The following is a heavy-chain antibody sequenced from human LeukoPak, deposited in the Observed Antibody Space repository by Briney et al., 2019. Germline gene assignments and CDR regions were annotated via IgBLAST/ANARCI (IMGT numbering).Heavy chain of an antibody. CDR2: INSDGSRT. J-gene: IGHJ4*02. V-gene: IGHV3-74*01. Sequence: GGSLRLSCAASGFTFSSYWMHWVRQAPGKGLVWVSHINSDGSRTDYADSVKGRFTISRDNAKHTLYLQMNSLRAEDTAVYYCSGSYSYWGQGTLVTVSS. CDR3: SGSYSY. CDR1: GFTFSSYW. D-gene: IGHD1-26*01.